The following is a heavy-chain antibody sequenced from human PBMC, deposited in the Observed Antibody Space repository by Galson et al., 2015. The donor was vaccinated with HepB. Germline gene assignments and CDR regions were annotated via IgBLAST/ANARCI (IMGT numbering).Heavy chain of an antibody. CDR1: GFSLSTSGVG. J-gene: IGHJ3*02. CDR3: AHCLPYYFGSGSYMRDAFDI. D-gene: IGHD3-10*01. CDR2: IYWDDNT. Sequence: PALVKPTQTLTLTCTFSGFSLSTSGVGVGWIRQPPGKALEWLALIYWDDNTRYSPSLKSSLTITKDTSKRQVVLTMTNTDPVDTATYYCAHCLPYYFGSGSYMRDAFDIWGQGTMVTVSS. V-gene: IGHV2-5*02.